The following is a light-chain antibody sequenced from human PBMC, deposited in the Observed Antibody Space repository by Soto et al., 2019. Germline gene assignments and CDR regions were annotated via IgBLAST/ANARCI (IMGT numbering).Light chain of an antibody. Sequence: EIVLTQSPGTLSLSPGERATLSCRASQSVSSSYLAWYQQKPGQAPRLLIYGASSRATGIPDRFSGSGSGTDFTLTISRLEPEDFAVYYCQQYGSSSFCPGTKVDIK. CDR1: QSVSSSY. V-gene: IGKV3-20*01. CDR3: QQYGSSS. J-gene: IGKJ3*01. CDR2: GAS.